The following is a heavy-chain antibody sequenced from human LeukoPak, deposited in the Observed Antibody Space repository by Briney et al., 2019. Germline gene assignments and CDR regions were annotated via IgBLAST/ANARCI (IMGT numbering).Heavy chain of an antibody. CDR2: IHPGDSDT. CDR3: ALTPVDWFDP. CDR1: GYSFTSYR. D-gene: IGHD3-9*01. J-gene: IGHJ5*02. Sequence: HGESLKISCKGSGYSFTSYRIGWVRQMPGKGLEWMGIIHPGDSDTRYSPSFQGQVTISADKSISTAYLQWSSLKASDTAMYYCALTPVDWFDPWGQGTLVTVSS. V-gene: IGHV5-51*01.